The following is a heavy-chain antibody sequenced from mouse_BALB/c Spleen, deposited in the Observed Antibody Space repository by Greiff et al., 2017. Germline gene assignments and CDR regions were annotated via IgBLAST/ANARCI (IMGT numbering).Heavy chain of an antibody. Sequence: EVKLQESGPELVKPGASMKISCKASGYSFTGYTMNWVKQSHGKNLEWIGLINPYNGGTSYNQKFKGKATLTVDKSSSTAYMELLSLTSEDSAVYDCARGIYYGKGLDDWGQGTTLTVSS. D-gene: IGHD1-1*01. CDR3: ARGIYYGKGLDD. CDR2: INPYNGGT. CDR1: GYSFTGYT. J-gene: IGHJ2*01. V-gene: IGHV1-18*01.